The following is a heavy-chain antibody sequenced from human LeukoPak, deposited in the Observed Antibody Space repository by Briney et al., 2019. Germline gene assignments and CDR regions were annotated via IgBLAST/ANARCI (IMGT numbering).Heavy chain of an antibody. CDR1: GFTFSRYW. D-gene: IGHD1-14*01. Sequence: GGSLRLSCAASGFTFSRYWMHWVRQAPGEGLVWVSRIDPDDSGSSYADSVKGRFTISRDNAKNTLWLRMDSLRADDTAVYYCARARGISPFEYWGQGTLVTVSS. CDR2: IDPDDSGS. J-gene: IGHJ4*02. CDR3: ARARGISPFEY. V-gene: IGHV3-74*01.